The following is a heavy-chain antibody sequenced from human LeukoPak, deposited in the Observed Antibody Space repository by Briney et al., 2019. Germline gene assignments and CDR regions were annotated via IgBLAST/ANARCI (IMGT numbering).Heavy chain of an antibody. V-gene: IGHV3-30-3*01. J-gene: IGHJ2*01. CDR1: GFTFSSYA. Sequence: GRSLRLSCAASGFTFSSYAMHWVRQAPGKGLEWVAVISYDGSNKYYADSVKGRFTISRDNSKNTLYLQMNSLRAEDTAVYYCARAPVIVMHDWYFDLWGRSTLVTVSS. D-gene: IGHD3-22*01. CDR3: ARAPVIVMHDWYFDL. CDR2: ISYDGSNK.